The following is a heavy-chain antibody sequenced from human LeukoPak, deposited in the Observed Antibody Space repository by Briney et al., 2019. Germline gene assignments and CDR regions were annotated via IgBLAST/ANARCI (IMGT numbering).Heavy chain of an antibody. CDR1: GFTFSNAW. CDR2: IKSKTDGGTT. Sequence: GGSLRLSCAASGFTFSNAWMSWVRQAPGRGLEWVGRIKSKTDGGTTDYAAPVKGRFTISRDDSKNTLYLQMNSLKTEDTAMYYCTRGDYDILTGSRIDAFDIWGQGTMVTVSS. V-gene: IGHV3-15*01. J-gene: IGHJ3*02. CDR3: TRGDYDILTGSRIDAFDI. D-gene: IGHD3-9*01.